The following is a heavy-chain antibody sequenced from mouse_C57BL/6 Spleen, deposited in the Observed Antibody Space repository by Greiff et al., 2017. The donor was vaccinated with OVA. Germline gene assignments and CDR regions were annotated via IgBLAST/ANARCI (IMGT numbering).Heavy chain of an antibody. D-gene: IGHD2-1*01. Sequence: EVKLVESGGGLVKPGGSLKLSCAASGFTFSDYGLHWVRQAPEKGLEWVAYISSGSSTIYYADTVKGRFTISRDNAKNTLFLQMTSLRSEDTAMYYCARQGYGNYFDYWGQGTTLTVSS. CDR2: ISSGSSTI. J-gene: IGHJ2*01. CDR1: GFTFSDYG. V-gene: IGHV5-17*01. CDR3: ARQGYGNYFDY.